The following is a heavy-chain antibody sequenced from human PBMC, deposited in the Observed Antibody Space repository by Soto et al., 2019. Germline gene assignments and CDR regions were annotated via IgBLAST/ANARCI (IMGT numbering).Heavy chain of an antibody. J-gene: IGHJ4*02. CDR2: ISYDGSNK. Sequence: GGSLRLSCAASGFTFSSYGMHWVRQAPGKGLEWVAVISYDGSNKYYADSVKGRFTISRDNSKNTLYLQMNSLRAEDTAVYYCAKGSRKKKYQLLSFDYGGQGTLVTVSS. D-gene: IGHD2-2*01. V-gene: IGHV3-30*18. CDR1: GFTFSSYG. CDR3: AKGSRKKKYQLLSFDY.